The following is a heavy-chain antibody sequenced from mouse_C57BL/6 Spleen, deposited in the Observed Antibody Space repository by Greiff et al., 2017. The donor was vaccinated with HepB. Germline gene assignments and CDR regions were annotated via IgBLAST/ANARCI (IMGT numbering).Heavy chain of an antibody. Sequence: DVKLVESEGGLVQPGSSMKLSCTASGFTFSDYYMAWVRQVPEKGLEWVANINYDGSSTYYLDSLKSRFIISRDNAKNILYLQMSSLKSEDTATYYCARGANCYFDYWGQGTTLTVSS. D-gene: IGHD4-1*01. CDR1: GFTFSDYY. CDR2: INYDGSST. CDR3: ARGANCYFDY. V-gene: IGHV5-16*01. J-gene: IGHJ2*01.